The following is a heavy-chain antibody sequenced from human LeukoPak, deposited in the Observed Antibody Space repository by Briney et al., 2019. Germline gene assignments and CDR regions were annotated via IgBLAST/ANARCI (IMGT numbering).Heavy chain of an antibody. CDR2: ISGYSSNT. V-gene: IGHV1-18*01. CDR1: GYTFMSHG. D-gene: IGHD3-16*01. CDR3: ARATGTWGHDGFDI. Sequence: ASVKVSCKAYGYTFMSHGISWVRQAPGQGLEWMGWISGYSSNTNYAQRLQGRVTMTTVTSTTTAYMELRSLRSDDTAVYYCARATGTWGHDGFDIWGQGTMVTVSS. J-gene: IGHJ3*02.